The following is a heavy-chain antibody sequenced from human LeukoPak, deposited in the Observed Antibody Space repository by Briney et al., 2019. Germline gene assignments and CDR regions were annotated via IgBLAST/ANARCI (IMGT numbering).Heavy chain of an antibody. J-gene: IGHJ4*02. CDR1: GFIFSDYS. D-gene: IGHD1-26*01. V-gene: IGHV3-21*01. Sequence: NPGGSLRPSCAASGFIFSDYSMNWVRQAPGKGLEWVSSISSGSTYIYYADSVKGRFTISRDNGETSLYLQMSSLRTEDTAVYYCARDFRSGSYSGDYYFDYWGQGTLVIVSS. CDR2: ISSGSTYI. CDR3: ARDFRSGSYSGDYYFDY.